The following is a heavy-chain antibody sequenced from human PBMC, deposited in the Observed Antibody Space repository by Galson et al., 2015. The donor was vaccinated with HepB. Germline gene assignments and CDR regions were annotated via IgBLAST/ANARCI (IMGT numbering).Heavy chain of an antibody. D-gene: IGHD3-22*01. CDR3: ARGGGGGSGGYYDDS. V-gene: IGHV1-69*04. CDR1: GGTFSSYA. CDR2: VIPILGRA. J-gene: IGHJ4*02. Sequence: SVKVSCKASGGTFSSYAIDWVRQAPGQGLEWMGRVIPILGRANYAQKFQGRVTITGDKSTSTAYMEISSLRSDDTAVYYCARGGGGGSGGYYDDSWGQGTLVTVSS.